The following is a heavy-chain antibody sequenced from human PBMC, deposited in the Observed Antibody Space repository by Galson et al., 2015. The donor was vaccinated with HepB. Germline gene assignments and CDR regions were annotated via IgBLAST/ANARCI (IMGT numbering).Heavy chain of an antibody. V-gene: IGHV3-74*01. CDR2: IKSDGSST. CDR3: AGGHDGYGNFDQ. J-gene: IGHJ4*02. CDR1: GFTLSGYW. Sequence: SLRLSCAXSGFTLSGYWMHWVRQVPGKGLVWVSRIKSDGSSTSYADSVKGRFTISRDNAKNTMYLQMNSLRLEDTAVYYCAGGHDGYGNFDQWGLGTLVTVSS. D-gene: IGHD5-18*01.